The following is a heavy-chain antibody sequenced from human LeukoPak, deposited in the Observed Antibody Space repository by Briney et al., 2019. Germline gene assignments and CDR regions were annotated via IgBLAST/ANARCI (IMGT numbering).Heavy chain of an antibody. V-gene: IGHV3-11*06. CDR2: ISSSSSYT. CDR1: GFTFSDYY. J-gene: IGHJ4*02. CDR3: ARGYNWNAVFPDY. D-gene: IGHD1-20*01. Sequence: GGSLRLSCAASGFTFSDYYMSWIRQAPGKGLEWVSYISSSSSYTNYADSVKGRFTISRDNAKNSLYLQMNSLRAEDTAVYYCARGYNWNAVFPDYWGQGTLSPSPQ.